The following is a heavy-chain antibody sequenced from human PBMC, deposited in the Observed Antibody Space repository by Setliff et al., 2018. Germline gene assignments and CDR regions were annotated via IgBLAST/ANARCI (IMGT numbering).Heavy chain of an antibody. CDR2: IHYSGST. CDR1: GGSISSGSYY. Sequence: SSETLSLTCTVSGGSISSGSYYWSWIRQPAGKGLEWIGYIHYSGSTNYNPSLKSRVTMSGDTSKNQFSLKLSSVTAADTAVYYCGRSYYDSSGYSLMLFDIWGQGTKVTVSS. J-gene: IGHJ3*02. V-gene: IGHV4-61*10. D-gene: IGHD3-22*01. CDR3: GRSYYDSSGYSLMLFDI.